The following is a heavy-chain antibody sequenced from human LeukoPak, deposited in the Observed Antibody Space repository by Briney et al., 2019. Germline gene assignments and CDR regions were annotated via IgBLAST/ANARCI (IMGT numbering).Heavy chain of an antibody. CDR2: ISGSGGST. V-gene: IGHV3-23*01. CDR1: GFTFSSYS. J-gene: IGHJ4*02. CDR3: AKGANYYDSSGCPY. D-gene: IGHD3-22*01. Sequence: PGGSLRLSCAASGFTFSSYSMNWVRQAPGKGLEWVSAISGSGGSTYYADSVKGRFTISRDNSKNTLYLQMNSLRAEDTAVYYCAKGANYYDSSGCPYWGQGTLVTVSS.